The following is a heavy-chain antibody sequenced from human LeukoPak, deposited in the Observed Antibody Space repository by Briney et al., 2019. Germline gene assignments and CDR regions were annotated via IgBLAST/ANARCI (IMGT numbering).Heavy chain of an antibody. CDR1: GYSISSSYY. J-gene: IGHJ4*02. D-gene: IGHD6-19*01. CDR2: IYHSGST. CDR3: ARDDSSGWVGVGYFDY. Sequence: SETLSLTCAVSGYSISSSYYWGWIRQPPGKGLDWIGSIYHSGSTYYNPSLKSRVTISVDTSKNQFSLKLSSVTAADTAVYYCARDDSSGWVGVGYFDYWGQGTLVTVSS. V-gene: IGHV4-38-2*02.